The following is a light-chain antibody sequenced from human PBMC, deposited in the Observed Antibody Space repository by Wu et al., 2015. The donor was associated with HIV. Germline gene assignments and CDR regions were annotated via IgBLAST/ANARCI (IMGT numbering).Light chain of an antibody. Sequence: WYQPGNPRATASHGSSXTWVRTGHCIPDRFSGSGSGTDFTLTISRLEPDDFAVYYCQLYGSSPRYTFGQGTKLEIK. CDR3: QLYGSSPRYT. J-gene: IGKJ2*01. V-gene: IGKV3-20*01. CDR2: WVR.